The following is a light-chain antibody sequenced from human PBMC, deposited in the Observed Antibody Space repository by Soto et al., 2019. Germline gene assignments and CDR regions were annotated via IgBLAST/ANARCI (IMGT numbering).Light chain of an antibody. V-gene: IGKV3-20*01. CDR2: GAS. CDR1: QSVSSSY. J-gene: IGKJ1*01. CDR3: QQYGTSWT. Sequence: EIVLTQSPGTLSLSPGERATLSCRASQSVSSSYLAWYQQKPGQAPRLLIYGASSRATGIPNRFSGSGSGTDFTLTISRLEPEDFALYYCQQYGTSWTFGQGTKVDTK.